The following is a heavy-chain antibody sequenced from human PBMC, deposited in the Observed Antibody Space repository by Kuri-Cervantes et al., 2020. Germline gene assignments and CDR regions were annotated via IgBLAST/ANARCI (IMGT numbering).Heavy chain of an antibody. Sequence: ETLSLTCAASGFTFSSYWMHWVRQAPGKGLVWVSRINSDGSNTSYADSVKGRFTISRDNAKNTLYLQMNSLRAEDTAVYYCAKALTAVVVPAASYYWGQGTLVTVSS. J-gene: IGHJ4*02. CDR1: GFTFSSYW. CDR3: AKALTAVVVPAASYY. D-gene: IGHD2-2*01. V-gene: IGHV3-74*01. CDR2: INSDGSNT.